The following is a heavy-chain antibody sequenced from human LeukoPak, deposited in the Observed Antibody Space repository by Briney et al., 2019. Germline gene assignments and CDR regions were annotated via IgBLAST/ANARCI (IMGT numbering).Heavy chain of an antibody. V-gene: IGHV3-11*04. CDR2: ISSSGSTI. CDR1: GGSFSGYY. CDR3: ARADSSGWGSLDY. J-gene: IGHJ4*02. D-gene: IGHD6-19*01. Sequence: KPSETLSLTCAVYGGSFSGYYWSWIRQPPGKGLEWVSYISSSGSTIYYADSVKGRFTISRDNARNSLYLQMNSLRAEDTAVYYCARADSSGWGSLDYWGQGTLVTVSS.